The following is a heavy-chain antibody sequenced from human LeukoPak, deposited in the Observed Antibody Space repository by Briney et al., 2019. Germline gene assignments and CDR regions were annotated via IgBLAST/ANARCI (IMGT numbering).Heavy chain of an antibody. CDR3: VRDKAGCCYDY. J-gene: IGHJ4*02. CDR1: GYTFTSYG. V-gene: IGHV1-18*01. D-gene: IGHD2-15*01. CDR2: ISVYNGKT. Sequence: GASVTVSCKASGYTFTSYGISWVRQAPGQGLEWMGWISVYNGKTNYAQKLQGRVTMTTDTSTSTAYMELRSLRSDDTAVYYCVRDKAGCCYDYWGQGTLVTVSS.